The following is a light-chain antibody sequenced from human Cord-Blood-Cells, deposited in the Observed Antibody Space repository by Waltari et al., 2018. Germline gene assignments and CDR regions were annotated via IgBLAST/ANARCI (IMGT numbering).Light chain of an antibody. Sequence: EIVLTQSPATLSLSPGERAPLPCRASQSVSSYLAWYKQKPGQAPRLLIDDASNSATGIPARFSGSGSGTDFTLTISSLEPEDFAVYYCQQRSNWPPWTFGQGTKVEIK. V-gene: IGKV3-11*01. CDR3: QQRSNWPPWT. CDR1: QSVSSY. J-gene: IGKJ1*01. CDR2: DAS.